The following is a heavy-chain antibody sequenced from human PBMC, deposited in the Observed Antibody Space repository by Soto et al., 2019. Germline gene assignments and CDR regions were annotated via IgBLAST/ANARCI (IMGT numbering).Heavy chain of an antibody. CDR1: GFTFSSYA. D-gene: IGHD7-27*01. CDR2: ISGSGGST. Sequence: GGSLRLSCAASGFTFSSYAMSWVRQAPGKGLEWVSAISGSGGSTYYADSVKGRFTISRDNSKSTLYLQVDSLRPEDAAVYYCARDPKTFGGQHWAFNYFDSWGQGTLVTVSS. J-gene: IGHJ4*02. V-gene: IGHV3-23*01. CDR3: ARDPKTFGGQHWAFNYFDS.